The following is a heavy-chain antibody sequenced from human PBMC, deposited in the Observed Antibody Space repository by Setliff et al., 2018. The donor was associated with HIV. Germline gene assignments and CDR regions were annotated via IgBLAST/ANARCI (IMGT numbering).Heavy chain of an antibody. J-gene: IGHJ4*02. CDR3: TGRGSGWPQNY. V-gene: IGHV3-73*01. CDR2: IRTKINNYAT. CDR1: GFTFSGSA. D-gene: IGHD6-19*01. Sequence: GGSLRLSCAASGFTFSGSAIHWVRQASGRGLEWIGRIRTKINNYATTYTASVKDRFIISRDDSKNTAFLQMNSLKSEDTAVYYCTGRGSGWPQNYWGQGTLVTVSS.